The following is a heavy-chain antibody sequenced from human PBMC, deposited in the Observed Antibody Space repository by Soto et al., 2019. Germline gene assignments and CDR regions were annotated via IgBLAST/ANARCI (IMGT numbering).Heavy chain of an antibody. CDR2: IYYTGST. D-gene: IGHD2-2*02. V-gene: IGHV4-59*01. CDR3: ARGAYCSSTSCYIRGAHTKQRFDP. Sequence: QVQLRESGPGLVKPSETLSLTCSVSGDSISTYYWSWIRQPPGKGLEWIGSIYYTGSTNYNPSLKSRVSISIDTSKNQFSLKLTSVTAADTAVYYCARGAYCSSTSCYIRGAHTKQRFDPWGQGTLVTVSS. CDR1: GDSISTYY. J-gene: IGHJ5*02.